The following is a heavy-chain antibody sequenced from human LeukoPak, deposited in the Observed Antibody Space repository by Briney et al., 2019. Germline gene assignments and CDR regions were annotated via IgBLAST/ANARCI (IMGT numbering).Heavy chain of an antibody. CDR3: AASPRPKYDSSGYYLF. J-gene: IGHJ4*02. Sequence: PSETLSLTCAVYGGSFSGYYWSWIRQPPGKGLEWIGEINHSGSTNYNPSLKSRVTISVDTSKNQFSLKLSSVTAADTAVYYCAASPRPKYDSSGYYLFWGQGTLVTVSS. CDR1: GGSFSGYY. V-gene: IGHV4-34*01. D-gene: IGHD3-22*01. CDR2: INHSGST.